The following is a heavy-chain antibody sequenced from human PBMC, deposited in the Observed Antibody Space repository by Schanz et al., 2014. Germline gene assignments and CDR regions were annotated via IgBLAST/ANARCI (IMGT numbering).Heavy chain of an antibody. Sequence: EVQLLESGGGLVQPGGSLRLSCAASGFTFTTHSMTWVRQAPGKGLEWVSGISGSGGSTYYADSVKGRFTISRDNSKTTLSLQLNSLRAEDTAVYYCAKGLDYDNTGGGFDYWGQGTLVTDSS. J-gene: IGHJ4*02. CDR3: AKGLDYDNTGGGFDY. CDR2: ISGSGGST. CDR1: GFTFTTHS. V-gene: IGHV3-23*01. D-gene: IGHD3-22*01.